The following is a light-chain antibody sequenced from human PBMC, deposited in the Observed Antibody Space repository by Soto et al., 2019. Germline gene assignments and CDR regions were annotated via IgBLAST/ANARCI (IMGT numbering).Light chain of an antibody. Sequence: QSVLTQPASVSGSPGQSIAISFTVTISDVVVYNYVSFYQQHPFKAPKLMIYDFINLPSLFSNRFSVSNSGNTSSLTISGXQAEDEDDYDCRSYTTSSTYVFGTGTKVTVL. J-gene: IGLJ1*01. V-gene: IGLV2-14*03. CDR1: ISDVVVYNY. CDR3: RSYTTSSTYV. CDR2: DFI.